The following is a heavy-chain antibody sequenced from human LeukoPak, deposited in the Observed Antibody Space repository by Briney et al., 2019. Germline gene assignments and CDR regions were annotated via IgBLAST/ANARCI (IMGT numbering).Heavy chain of an antibody. Sequence: GGSLRLSCAASGFSFSSYAMNWVRQAPGKGLEWVSSISSGSSYMLYADSVKGRLTISRDNAKNSLYLQMNSLRAEDTAVYYCARDGDSGEGRMFDYWGQGALVTVSS. V-gene: IGHV3-21*01. CDR1: GFSFSSYA. CDR3: ARDGDSGEGRMFDY. CDR2: ISSGSSYM. D-gene: IGHD5-12*01. J-gene: IGHJ4*02.